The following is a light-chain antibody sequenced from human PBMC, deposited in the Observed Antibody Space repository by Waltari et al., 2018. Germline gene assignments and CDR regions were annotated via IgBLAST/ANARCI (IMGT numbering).Light chain of an antibody. V-gene: IGLV1-44*01. CDR1: SSNIGTNL. CDR2: RND. CDR3: AAWDDSLSGHWV. Sequence: QSALTQPPSASGTPGQRVTISCSGSSSNIGTNLVNWYQQPPGKAPKLLVYRNDQRPSGVPDRFSGSKSGTSASLAISGLQSEDEADYYCAAWDDSLSGHWVFGGGTKVTVL. J-gene: IGLJ2*01.